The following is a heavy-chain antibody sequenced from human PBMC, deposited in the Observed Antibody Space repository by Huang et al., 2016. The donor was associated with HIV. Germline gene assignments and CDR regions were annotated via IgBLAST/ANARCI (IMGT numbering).Heavy chain of an antibody. CDR3: ARGSRQGKYYYGSGTAY. D-gene: IGHD3-10*01. CDR1: GFTFSSYW. Sequence: EVQLVESGGGLVQPGGSLRLSCAASGFTFSSYWMHWVRQVPGKGLVWFSHNKSDGSSTSYADSGKGRFTISRDNAKNTLYLQMNSRRAEDTAVYYCARGSRQGKYYYGSGTAYWGQGTLVTVSS. J-gene: IGHJ4*02. V-gene: IGHV3-74*01. CDR2: NKSDGSST.